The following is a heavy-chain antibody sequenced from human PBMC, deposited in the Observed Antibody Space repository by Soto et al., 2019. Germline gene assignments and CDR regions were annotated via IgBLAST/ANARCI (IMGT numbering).Heavy chain of an antibody. CDR1: GFSLSNAGLG. J-gene: IGHJ5*02. V-gene: IGHV2-26*01. Sequence: QVTVKESGPVLVKPTETLTLTCTVSGFSLSNAGLGVSWFRQPPGKALEWLAHIFSNAEKSYSTSLKSRLAISKDTSNSQVVLTVPNMGPIDTATYSGASAYRTSGYWFDAWGQATLVTVSS. D-gene: IGHD6-13*01. CDR2: IFSNAEK. CDR3: ASAYRTSGYWFDA.